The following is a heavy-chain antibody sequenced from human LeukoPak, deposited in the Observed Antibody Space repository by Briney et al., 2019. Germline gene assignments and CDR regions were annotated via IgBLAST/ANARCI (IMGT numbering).Heavy chain of an antibody. D-gene: IGHD3-10*01. CDR3: ARVSVLLFGEHEPPDY. J-gene: IGHJ4*02. Sequence: PGGSLRLPCAASGFTFSSYAMHWVRHAPGKGLEWVAVISYDGSNKYYADSVKGRFTISRDNSKNTLYLQMNSLRAEDTAVYYCARVSVLLFGEHEPPDYWGQGTLVTVSS. CDR2: ISYDGSNK. CDR1: GFTFSSYA. V-gene: IGHV3-30*04.